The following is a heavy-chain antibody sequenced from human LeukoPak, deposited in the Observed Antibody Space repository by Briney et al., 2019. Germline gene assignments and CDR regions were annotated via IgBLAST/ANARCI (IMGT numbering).Heavy chain of an antibody. Sequence: PGGSLRLSCAASGFTFSSYWMSWVRQAPGKGLEWVANIKQDGSEKYYVDSVKGRFTMSRDNAKNSLYLQMNSLRAEDTAVYYCARGSGWYDNAFDIWGQGTMVTVSS. CDR1: GFTFSSYW. V-gene: IGHV3-7*01. D-gene: IGHD6-19*01. CDR3: ARGSGWYDNAFDI. CDR2: IKQDGSEK. J-gene: IGHJ3*02.